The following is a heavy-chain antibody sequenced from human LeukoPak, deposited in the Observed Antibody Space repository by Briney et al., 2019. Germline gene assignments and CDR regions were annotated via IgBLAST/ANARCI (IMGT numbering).Heavy chain of an antibody. J-gene: IGHJ6*03. D-gene: IGHD1-1*01. CDR1: GYSISSGYY. CDR3: ARGRVSSSTWYSTYYYYFYMDV. V-gene: IGHV4-38-2*02. Sequence: SETLSLTCTVSGYSISSGYYWGWIRQPPGKGLEWIGSIYHSGSTYYKPSLKSRVTISGDTSKNQFSLKLSSVTAADTAVYFCARGRVSSSTWYSTYYYYFYMDVWGKGTTVTVSS. CDR2: IYHSGST.